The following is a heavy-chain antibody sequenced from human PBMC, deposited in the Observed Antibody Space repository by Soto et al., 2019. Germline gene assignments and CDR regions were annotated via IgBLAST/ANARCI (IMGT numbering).Heavy chain of an antibody. J-gene: IGHJ6*03. CDR1: GGSISSSSYY. V-gene: IGHV4-39*01. CDR2: IYYSGST. Sequence: SETLSLTCTVSGGSISSSSYYWGWIRQPPGKGLEWIGSIYYSGSTYYNPSLKSRVTISVDTSKNQFSLKLSSVTAADTAVYYCASQPGGDYDILTGWWYMDVWGKGTTVTVSS. CDR3: ASQPGGDYDILTGWWYMDV. D-gene: IGHD3-9*01.